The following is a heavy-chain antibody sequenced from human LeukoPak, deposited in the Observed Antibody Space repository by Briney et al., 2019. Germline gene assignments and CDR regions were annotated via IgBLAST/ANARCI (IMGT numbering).Heavy chain of an antibody. J-gene: IGHJ6*02. V-gene: IGHV3-30-3*01. CDR2: ISYDGSNK. CDR3: ARSTVTTPYYYYYYGMDV. Sequence: GGSLRLSCAASRFTFSSYAIHWVRQPPGKGLEWVALISYDGSNKYYADSVKGRFTISRDNAKNSLYLQMNGLRAEDTAVYYCARSTVTTPYYYYYYGMDVWGQGTTVTVSS. D-gene: IGHD4-17*01. CDR1: RFTFSSYA.